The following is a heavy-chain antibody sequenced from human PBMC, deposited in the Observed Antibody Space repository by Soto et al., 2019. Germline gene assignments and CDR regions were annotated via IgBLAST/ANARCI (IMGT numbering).Heavy chain of an antibody. CDR3: AKDRLREWLRYGTYYFDY. V-gene: IGHV3-23*01. D-gene: IGHD5-12*01. CDR2: ISGSGGST. CDR1: GFTFSSYA. Sequence: PGGSLRLSCAASGFTFSSYAMSWVRQAPGKGLEWVSAISGSGGSTYYADSVKGRFTISRDNSKNTLYLQMNSLRAEDTAVYYCAKDRLREWLRYGTYYFDYWGQGTLVPVSS. J-gene: IGHJ4*02.